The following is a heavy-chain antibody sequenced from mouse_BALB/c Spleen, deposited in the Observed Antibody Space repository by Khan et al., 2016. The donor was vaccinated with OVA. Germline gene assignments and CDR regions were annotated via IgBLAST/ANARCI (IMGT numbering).Heavy chain of an antibody. V-gene: IGHV3-2*02. D-gene: IGHD1-2*01. CDR2: ISYSGST. Sequence: EVQLQESGPGLVKPSQSLSLTCTVSGYSFTSGSGRNWIRQFPGNKLEWMGFISYSGSTNYNPSLKSRTTITRDTSNNPSFLQFNTVTTEDSATYCCTRTARFTYWGQGTTLTVSS. CDR1: GYSFTSGSG. J-gene: IGHJ2*01. CDR3: TRTARFTY.